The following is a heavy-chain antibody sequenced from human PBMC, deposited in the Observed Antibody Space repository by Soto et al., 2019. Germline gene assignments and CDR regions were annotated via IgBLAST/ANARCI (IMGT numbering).Heavy chain of an antibody. CDR3: ARDLWNSSPYYYYGMDV. CDR1: GFTFSSYS. J-gene: IGHJ6*02. Sequence: GGSLRLSCAASGFTFSSYSMNWVRQAPGKGLEWVSSISSSSSYIYYADSVKGRLTISRDNAKNSLYLQMNSLRAEDTAVYYCARDLWNSSPYYYYGMDVWGQGTTVTVSS. CDR2: ISSSSSYI. D-gene: IGHD1-7*01. V-gene: IGHV3-21*01.